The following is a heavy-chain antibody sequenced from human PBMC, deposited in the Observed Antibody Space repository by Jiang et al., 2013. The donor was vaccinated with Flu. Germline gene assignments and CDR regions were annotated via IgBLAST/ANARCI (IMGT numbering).Heavy chain of an antibody. V-gene: IGHV4-61*01. J-gene: IGHJ6*03. Sequence: GSGLVKPSQTLSLTCTVSGGSVSSGNCYWSWIRQPPGKGLEWIGYIYYNGSTNYNPSLKSRVTISLDTSKNRFSLKLSSVTAADTAVYYCARHTPYCSGGSCYPYYYYYYMDVWGKGTTVTVSS. CDR2: IYYNGST. D-gene: IGHD2-15*01. CDR3: ARHTPYCSGGSCYPYYYYYYMDV. CDR1: GGSVSSGNCY.